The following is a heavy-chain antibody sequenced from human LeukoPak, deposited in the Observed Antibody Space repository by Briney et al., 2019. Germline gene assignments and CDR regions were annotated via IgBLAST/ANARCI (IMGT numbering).Heavy chain of an antibody. CDR3: ATRGGNYYDSSGYFDY. J-gene: IGHJ4*02. D-gene: IGHD3-22*01. Sequence: PSETLSLTCSVSGDSISSNEWWSWVRQPPGKGLEWIGEVFHSGSTNYNPSLKSRVTISVDTSKNQFSLELNSVTAADTAVYYCATRGGNYYDSSGYFDYWARGTLVTVSS. CDR2: VFHSGST. CDR1: GDSISSNEW. V-gene: IGHV4-4*02.